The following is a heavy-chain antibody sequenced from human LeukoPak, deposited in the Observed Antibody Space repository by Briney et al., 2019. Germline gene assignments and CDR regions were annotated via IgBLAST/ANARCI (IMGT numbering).Heavy chain of an antibody. CDR2: ISYDGSNK. CDR3: ARDLDDDVTDY. D-gene: IGHD3-16*01. J-gene: IGHJ4*02. CDR1: GFSFSSYA. Sequence: PGRPLRLSCAASGFSFSSYAMHWRRQAPGKGLEWVAVISYDGSNKYYADSVKGRFTISRDNSKNTLYLQMNSLRAEYTAVYHCARDLDDDVTDYWGQGTLVTVSS. V-gene: IGHV3-30-3*01.